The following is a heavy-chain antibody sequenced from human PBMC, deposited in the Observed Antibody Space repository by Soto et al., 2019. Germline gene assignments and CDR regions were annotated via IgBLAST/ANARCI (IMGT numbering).Heavy chain of an antibody. J-gene: IGHJ6*02. CDR1: GGSFSGYY. CDR2: INHSGGT. Sequence: SETLSLTCAVYGGSFSGYYWSWIRQPPGKGLEWIGEINHSGGTNYNPSLKSRVTISVDTSKSQFPLKLSSVTAADTAVYYCAGSTYYYYGMDVWGQGTTVTVSS. D-gene: IGHD1-26*01. V-gene: IGHV4-34*01. CDR3: AGSTYYYYGMDV.